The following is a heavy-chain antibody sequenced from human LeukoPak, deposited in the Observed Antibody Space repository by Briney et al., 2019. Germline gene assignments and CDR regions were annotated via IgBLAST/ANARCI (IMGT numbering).Heavy chain of an antibody. CDR2: IYYTRST. J-gene: IGHJ4*02. V-gene: IGHV4-39*01. CDR1: GRSISSSSYY. D-gene: IGHD6-13*01. CDR3: ASSRTASRSWFTFDY. Sequence: PSETLSLTCTVPGRSISSSSYYWGWIRQPPGKGLEWIGSIYYTRSTYSNPSLKSRVTRSVDTSKNQLSLKLSSVTAADTAVYYCASSRTASRSWFTFDYWGQGSLVTVSS.